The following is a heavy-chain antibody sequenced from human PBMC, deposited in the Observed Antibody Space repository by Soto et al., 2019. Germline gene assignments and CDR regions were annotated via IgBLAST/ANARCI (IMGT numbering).Heavy chain of an antibody. J-gene: IGHJ4*02. CDR3: ARAGGLLVDY. D-gene: IGHD1-26*01. CDR2: KTYDGSNK. Sequence: ESGGGVVQPGRSLRLSCAASGFMFSSYAMHWVRQAPGKGLEWVAVKTYDGSNKYYADSVKGRFTISRDNSKNTLYLQMNSLGAEDTAVYYCARAGGLLVDYWGQGTLVTVSS. CDR1: GFMFSSYA. V-gene: IGHV3-30-3*01.